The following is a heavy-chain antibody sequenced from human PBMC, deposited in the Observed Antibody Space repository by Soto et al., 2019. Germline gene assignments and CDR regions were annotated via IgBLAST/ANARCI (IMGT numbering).Heavy chain of an antibody. CDR2: IIPMFGTP. Sequence: GXAVKVSYKASGVSFNRQDMMWVRRAPGQGLEWMGGIIPMFGTPHYAEKFQDRVTITADESTGTAYLELSSLTSEDTAVYYCATSEGRDGYSFDYWGPGTLVTVSS. CDR3: ATSEGRDGYSFDY. D-gene: IGHD5-12*01. V-gene: IGHV1-69*01. CDR1: GVSFNRQD. J-gene: IGHJ4*02.